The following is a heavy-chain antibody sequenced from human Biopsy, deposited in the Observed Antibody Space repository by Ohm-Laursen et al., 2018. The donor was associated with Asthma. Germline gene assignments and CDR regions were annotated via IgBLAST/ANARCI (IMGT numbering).Heavy chain of an antibody. J-gene: IGHJ4*02. Sequence: TQTLTLTCSFSGFSLSTSGVGVGWIRQPPGKALDWLALTYWDADKRYSPSLKTRLTITKDTSNNQVVLTLTNVDPVDTATYYCAHFKMSTSMAFDYWGPGTVVTVST. CDR3: AHFKMSTSMAFDY. D-gene: IGHD5-24*01. V-gene: IGHV2-5*02. CDR1: GFSLSTSGVG. CDR2: TYWDADK.